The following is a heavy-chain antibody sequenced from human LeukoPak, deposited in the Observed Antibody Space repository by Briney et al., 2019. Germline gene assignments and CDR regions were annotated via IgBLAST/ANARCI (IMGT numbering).Heavy chain of an antibody. Sequence: PGGSLRLSSSPPGFTFRSSAMYWVPPGPAKELEYVSAITSNGGSAYYADSVKGRFTISRDNSRNTLYLQMSSLRADDTAVYYCVGFRATAGLYWGQGTLVTVSS. CDR1: GFTFRSSA. CDR2: ITSNGGSA. CDR3: VGFRATAGLY. J-gene: IGHJ4*02. D-gene: IGHD6-13*01. V-gene: IGHV3-64D*06.